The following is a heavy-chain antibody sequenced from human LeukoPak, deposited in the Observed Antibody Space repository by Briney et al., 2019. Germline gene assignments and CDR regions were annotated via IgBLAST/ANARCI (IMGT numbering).Heavy chain of an antibody. CDR1: GGSISSYF. D-gene: IGHD1-26*01. V-gene: IGHV4-59*01. CDR2: MYYTGNT. Sequence: SSETLSLTCTVSGGSISSYFWTWIRRPPGTGLEWIAYMYYTGNTNSNPSLKSRVTMSLDTSKSQFSLRLTSVTTADTAVYYCARNRVVGAPNFDYWGQGTLVTVFS. J-gene: IGHJ4*02. CDR3: ARNRVVGAPNFDY.